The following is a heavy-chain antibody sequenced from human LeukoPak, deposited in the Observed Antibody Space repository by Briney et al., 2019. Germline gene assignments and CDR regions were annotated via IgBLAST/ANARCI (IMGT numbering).Heavy chain of an antibody. J-gene: IGHJ5*02. CDR2: ISYDGSNK. D-gene: IGHD1-26*01. CDR1: GFTFSSYG. V-gene: IGHV3-30*18. Sequence: PGGSLRLSCAASGFTFSSYGMHWVRQAPGKGLEWVAVISYDGSNKYYADSVKGRFTISRDNSKNTLYLQMNSLRAEDTAVYYCAKHCGSGGLDWFDPWGQGTLVTVSS. CDR3: AKHCGSGGLDWFDP.